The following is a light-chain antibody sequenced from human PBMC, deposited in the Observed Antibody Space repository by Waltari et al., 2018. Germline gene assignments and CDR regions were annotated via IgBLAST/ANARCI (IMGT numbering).Light chain of an antibody. CDR2: KDS. CDR3: QSADSSGMV. Sequence: SSELPQPPSVSASPGRPARLTCSGDALQQHYAYWYKQKPGQAPVLVIYKDSERPSGIPERFSGSSSGTTVTLTISGVQAEDEADYYCQSADSSGMVFGGGTKLTVL. V-gene: IGLV3-25*03. CDR1: ALQQHY. J-gene: IGLJ2*01.